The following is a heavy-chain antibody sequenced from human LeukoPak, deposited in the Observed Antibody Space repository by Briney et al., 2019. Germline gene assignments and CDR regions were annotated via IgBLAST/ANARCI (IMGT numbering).Heavy chain of an antibody. CDR3: AKDARRYSGWYFFDH. Sequence: GGSLRLSCVASGFSFSNLAMGWVRQAPGKGLEWVSVISDTGGTTYYADSVKGRFTISRDNSRNTLYLQMNSLRVDDTAVYFCAKDARRYSGWYFFDHWGQGTLVTVST. V-gene: IGHV3-23*01. D-gene: IGHD6-19*01. J-gene: IGHJ4*02. CDR2: ISDTGGTT. CDR1: GFSFSNLA.